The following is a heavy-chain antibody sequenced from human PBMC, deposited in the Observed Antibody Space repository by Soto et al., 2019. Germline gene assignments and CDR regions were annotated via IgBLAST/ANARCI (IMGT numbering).Heavy chain of an antibody. CDR3: AKSNNTGWFYFDY. CDR1: GFGFDDYG. J-gene: IGHJ4*02. CDR2: ISWNSGSI. D-gene: IGHD6-19*01. V-gene: IGHV3-9*01. Sequence: EVQLVESGGGLVQPGRSLRLSCAASGFGFDDYGMHWVRHGPGKGLEWVSGISWNSGSIGYAEFAKGRFTISRDNARNSLYLQMNSLRAEDTAFYFCAKSNNTGWFYFDYWGQGTLVTVSS.